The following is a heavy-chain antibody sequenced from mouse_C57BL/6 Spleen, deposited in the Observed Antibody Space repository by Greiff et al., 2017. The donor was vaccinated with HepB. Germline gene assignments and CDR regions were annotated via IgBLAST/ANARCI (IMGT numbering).Heavy chain of an antibody. J-gene: IGHJ4*01. CDR2: IYPGDGDT. CDR1: GYAFSSYW. CDR3: ARSHYYGSREDAMDY. Sequence: VKLMESGAELVKPGASVKISCKASGYAFSSYWMNWVKQRPGKGLEWIGQIYPGDGDTNYNGKFKGKATLTADKSSSTAYMQLSSLTSEDSAVYFCARSHYYGSREDAMDYWGQGTSVTVSS. D-gene: IGHD1-1*01. V-gene: IGHV1-80*01.